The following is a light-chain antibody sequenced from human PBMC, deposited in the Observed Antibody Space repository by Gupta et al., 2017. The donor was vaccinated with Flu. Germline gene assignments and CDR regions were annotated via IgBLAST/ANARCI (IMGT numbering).Light chain of an antibody. CDR3: QQSYSDTIT. Sequence: DIQITQSPSSLSASIGDRVTITCRASQNINNYLNWYQQKPGKAPKLLIYGASTLQSGVPSRFSGSGSGTDFTLTISSLQPEDFATYYCQQSYSDTITFGQGTRLDIK. V-gene: IGKV1-39*01. CDR1: QNINNY. CDR2: GAS. J-gene: IGKJ5*01.